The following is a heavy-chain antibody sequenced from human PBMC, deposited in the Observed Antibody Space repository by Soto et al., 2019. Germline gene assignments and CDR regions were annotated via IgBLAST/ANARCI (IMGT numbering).Heavy chain of an antibody. CDR1: GGSISSGGYY. V-gene: IGHV4-31*03. J-gene: IGHJ4*02. D-gene: IGHD5-18*01. CDR2: IYYSGST. Sequence: LSLTCTVSGGSISSGGYYWSWIRQHPGKGLEWIGYIYYSGSTYYNPSLKSRVTISVDTSKNQFSLKLSPVTAADTAVYYCANSGYSYGYHYWGQGTLVTVSS. CDR3: ANSGYSYGYHY.